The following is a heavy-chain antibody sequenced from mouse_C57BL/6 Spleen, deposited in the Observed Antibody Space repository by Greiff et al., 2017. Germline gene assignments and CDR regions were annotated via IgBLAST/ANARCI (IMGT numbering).Heavy chain of an antibody. CDR2: IDPSDSET. D-gene: IGHD3-2*02. Sequence: QVQLQQPGAELVRPGSSVKLSCKASGYTFTSYWMHWVKQRPIQGLEWIGNIDPSDSETHYNQKFKDKATLTVDKSSSTAYLQLSSLTSEDSADYYCAGAAQATGALDYWGQGTSVTVSS. CDR3: AGAAQATGALDY. V-gene: IGHV1-52*01. J-gene: IGHJ4*01. CDR1: GYTFTSYW.